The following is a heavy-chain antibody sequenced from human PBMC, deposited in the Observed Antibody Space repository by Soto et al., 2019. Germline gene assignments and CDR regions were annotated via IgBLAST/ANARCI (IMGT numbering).Heavy chain of an antibody. CDR1: GGSISNGDYY. D-gene: IGHD6-13*01. J-gene: IGHJ6*02. CDR3: ARYDVSSSPYGMDV. Sequence: PSDTLSLICTLSGGSISNGDYYWSWIRQPPGKGLEWIGYIYYSGSTYYIPYLKSRVTISVDTSKNQFSLKLSSVTAADTAVYYCARYDVSSSPYGMDVWGQGTTVTVSS. V-gene: IGHV4-30-4*02. CDR2: IYYSGST.